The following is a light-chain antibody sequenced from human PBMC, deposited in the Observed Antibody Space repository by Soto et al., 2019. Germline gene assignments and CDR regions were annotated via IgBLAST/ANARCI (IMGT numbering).Light chain of an antibody. J-gene: IGKJ4*01. CDR1: RTIASY. CDR2: AAS. Sequence: DIQRTQYPSSLSASIGDRVTITCRASRTIASYVNWYQQKPGKAPNLLIYAASSLQPGVPSRFSGSGSGTDFTLTISSLQPEDFATYYCQQSYTSAALSFGGGTKVDIK. CDR3: QQSYTSAALS. V-gene: IGKV1-39*01.